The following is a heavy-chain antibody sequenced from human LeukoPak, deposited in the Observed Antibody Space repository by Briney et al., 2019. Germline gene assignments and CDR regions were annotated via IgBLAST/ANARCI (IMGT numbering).Heavy chain of an antibody. CDR3: ARDKSTYSSGWYAGNDAFDI. D-gene: IGHD6-19*01. CDR2: IYSGGST. J-gene: IGHJ3*02. CDR1: GFTVSSNY. Sequence: PGGSLRLSCAASGFTVSSNYMSWVRQAPGKGLEWVSVIYSGGSTYYADSVKGRFTISRDNSKNTLYLQMNSLRAEDTAVYYCARDKSTYSSGWYAGNDAFDIWGQGTMVTVSS. V-gene: IGHV3-66*01.